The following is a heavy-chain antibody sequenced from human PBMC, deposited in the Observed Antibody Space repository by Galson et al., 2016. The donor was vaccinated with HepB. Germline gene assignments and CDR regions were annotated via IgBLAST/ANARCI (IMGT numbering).Heavy chain of an antibody. Sequence: SLRLSCAASGFTFSTIGIHWARRAPGKGLEYVSGISGNGERTYYADSVKGKFTISRDNSQNTVYLQMSSLTVEDTAVYYCVTDRGYWGQGTLVTVSS. CDR1: GFTFSTIG. CDR2: ISGNGERT. CDR3: VTDRGY. V-gene: IGHV3-64D*06. J-gene: IGHJ4*02.